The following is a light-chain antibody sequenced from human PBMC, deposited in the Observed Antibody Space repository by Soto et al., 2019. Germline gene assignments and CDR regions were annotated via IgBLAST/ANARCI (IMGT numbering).Light chain of an antibody. CDR2: AAT. J-gene: IGKJ4*01. V-gene: IGKV1-9*01. Sequence: IPLTQSPSSLSASVGDRVTITCRASQGLSSYLAWFQQKPGKAPELLIYAATTLLSGVPSRFSGSGSGTDFTLTISSLQPEDFATYYCQQLNSYPLAFGGGTKVEIK. CDR1: QGLSSY. CDR3: QQLNSYPLA.